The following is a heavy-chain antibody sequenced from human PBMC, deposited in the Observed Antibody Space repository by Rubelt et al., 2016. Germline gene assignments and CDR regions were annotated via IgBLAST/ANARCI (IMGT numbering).Heavy chain of an antibody. D-gene: IGHD5-12*01. CDR1: GFTFSSYE. V-gene: IGHV3-48*03. Sequence: EVQLVESGGGLVQPGGSLRLSCAASGFTFSSYEMNWVRQAPGKGLEWVSYISSSGSTIYYADPWKGRFTISRDNAKNSLYLQMNSLRAEDTAVYYCARSDIVATITDYWGQGTLVTVSS. CDR3: ARSDIVATITDY. CDR2: ISSSGSTI. J-gene: IGHJ4*02.